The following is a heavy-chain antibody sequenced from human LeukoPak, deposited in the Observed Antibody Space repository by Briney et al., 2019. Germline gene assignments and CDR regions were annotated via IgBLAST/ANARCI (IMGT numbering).Heavy chain of an antibody. Sequence: GGSLRLSCAASGFTFSSYSMNWVRQAPGKGLEWVSYISSSSSTIYYADSVKGRFTISRDNAKNSLYLQMNSLRAEDTAVYYCARIRVVIYYYYMDVWGKGTTVTVSS. D-gene: IGHD3-22*01. CDR1: GFTFSSYS. J-gene: IGHJ6*03. CDR2: ISSSSSTI. CDR3: ARIRVVIYYYYMDV. V-gene: IGHV3-48*04.